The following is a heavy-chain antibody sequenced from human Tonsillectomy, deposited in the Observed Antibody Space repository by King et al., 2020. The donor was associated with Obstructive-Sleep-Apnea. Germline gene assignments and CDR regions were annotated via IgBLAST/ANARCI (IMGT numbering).Heavy chain of an antibody. J-gene: IGHJ4*02. CDR1: GGSISSGDYY. CDR2: IYYSGST. V-gene: IGHV4-30-4*01. CDR3: SRDPVYYDSSGNIDY. D-gene: IGHD3-22*01. Sequence: VQLQESGPGLVKPSQTLSLTCTVSGGSISSGDYYWSWIRQPPGKGLEWIGYIYYSGSTYYNPSLKSRVTISVDTSKNQFSLKLSSLTAADTAVYYCSRDPVYYDSSGNIDYWGQGTLVTVSS.